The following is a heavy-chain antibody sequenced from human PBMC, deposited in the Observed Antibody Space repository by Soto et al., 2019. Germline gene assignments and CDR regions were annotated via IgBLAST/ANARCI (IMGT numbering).Heavy chain of an antibody. J-gene: IGHJ4*02. CDR3: VMRAGDY. CDR1: GFTFSSNS. V-gene: IGHV3-23*01. Sequence: EVQLMESGGGVARPGGSLRLSCATSGFTFSSNSMNWVRQVPGKRLEWVSRIGAGDDTTYYTDSVEGRFTISRDDSKGTLYLQMISLKVEDTAIYFCVMRAGDYWGQGTLVTVSS. CDR2: IGAGDDTT. D-gene: IGHD3-16*01.